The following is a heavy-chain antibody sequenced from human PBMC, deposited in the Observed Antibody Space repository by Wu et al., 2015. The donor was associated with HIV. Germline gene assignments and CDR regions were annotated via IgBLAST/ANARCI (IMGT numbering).Heavy chain of an antibody. CDR3: ARGHYYASGNYHFSAPVY. Sequence: QVQLVQSGAEVKKPGASVKVSCKVSGFTLSDVAMHWVRQAPGKGLEWMGGFDPENGETVSAQKFQGRVKMTGDTSTDRAYMELSSLKSDDTAVYYCARGHYYASGNYHFSAPVYWGRGTLVTVSS. V-gene: IGHV1-24*01. J-gene: IGHJ4*02. CDR2: FDPENGET. D-gene: IGHD3-10*01. CDR1: GFTLSDVA.